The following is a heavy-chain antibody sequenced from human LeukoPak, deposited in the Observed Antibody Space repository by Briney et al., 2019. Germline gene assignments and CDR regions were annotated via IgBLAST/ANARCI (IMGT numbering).Heavy chain of an antibody. Sequence: SETLSLTCTVSGGSISITSYYWGWIRQPPGKGLEWIGSMYSSGSTYYNPSLKSRVTISVDTSKNQFSLKLSSVTAADTAVYYCARTYSSGWYVFDYWGQGTLVTVSS. CDR1: GGSISITSYY. J-gene: IGHJ4*02. CDR3: ARTYSSGWYVFDY. D-gene: IGHD6-19*01. CDR2: MYSSGST. V-gene: IGHV4-39*07.